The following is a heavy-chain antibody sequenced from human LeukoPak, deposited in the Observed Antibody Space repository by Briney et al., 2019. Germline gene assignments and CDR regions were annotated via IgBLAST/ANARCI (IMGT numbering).Heavy chain of an antibody. CDR2: IREDGSEK. J-gene: IGHJ4*02. CDR3: AGGWNYPPY. Sequence: GSLRLSCAVSGFTASGFTFSRNSMSWVRQAPGKGLDWVASIREDGSEKYYVDSVKGRFTISRDNAKNSLYLQMDSLRDEDTAVYVCAGGWNYPPYWGQGTLVTVSS. D-gene: IGHD1-7*01. CDR1: GFTFSRNS. V-gene: IGHV3-7*04.